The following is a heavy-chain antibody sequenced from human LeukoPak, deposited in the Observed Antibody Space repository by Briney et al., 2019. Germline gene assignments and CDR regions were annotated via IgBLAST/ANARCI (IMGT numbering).Heavy chain of an antibody. CDR3: ARGSFFDWLPSGPWFDP. CDR1: GFTFSDYQ. V-gene: IGHV3-48*03. Sequence: PGGSLRLSCAASGFTFSDYQISWVRQAPGKGLEWVSYISGSGTAIYYADSVKGRFTISRDNAKNSLYLQMNSLRAEDTAVYYCARGSFFDWLPSGPWFDPWGQGTLVTVSS. J-gene: IGHJ5*02. D-gene: IGHD3-9*01. CDR2: ISGSGTAI.